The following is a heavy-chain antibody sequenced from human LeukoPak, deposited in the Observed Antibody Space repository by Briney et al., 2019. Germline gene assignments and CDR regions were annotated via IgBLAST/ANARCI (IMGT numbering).Heavy chain of an antibody. CDR3: AMDLRGYSRAFDY. J-gene: IGHJ4*02. V-gene: IGHV5-51*01. CDR1: GYRFTSYW. Sequence: GESLQISCQGSGYRFTSYWIGWVRQLPGKGLEWMGIIYPGDSDTRYSPSFQGQATISADKSISTAYLQWSSLKATDTAMYYCAMDLRGYSRAFDYWGQGTLVTVSS. CDR2: IYPGDSDT. D-gene: IGHD6-13*01.